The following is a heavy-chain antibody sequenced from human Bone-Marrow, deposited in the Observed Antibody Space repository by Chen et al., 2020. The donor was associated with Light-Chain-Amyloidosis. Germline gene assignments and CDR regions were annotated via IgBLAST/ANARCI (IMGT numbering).Heavy chain of an antibody. Sequence: VKKPGESLKISCKGSGYTFPNYWIGWVRQMPGKGLEWMGVIYPDDSDARYSPSFEGQVTISADKSITTAYLQGRSLKASDTAMYDCARRRDGYNFDYWGQGTLVTVSS. V-gene: IGHV5-51*01. J-gene: IGHJ4*02. CDR2: IYPDDSDA. CDR3: ARRRDGYNFDY. D-gene: IGHD5-12*01. CDR1: GYTFPNYW.